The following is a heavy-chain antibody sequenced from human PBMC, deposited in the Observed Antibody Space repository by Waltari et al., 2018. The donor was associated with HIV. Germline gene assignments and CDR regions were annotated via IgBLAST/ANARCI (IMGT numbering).Heavy chain of an antibody. V-gene: IGHV1-2*02. CDR3: AVEEYYDTLTGPSRGMDV. J-gene: IGHJ6*02. D-gene: IGHD3-9*01. CDR1: GYTLPGYS. CDR2: INPYSGVT. Sequence: QVQLVQSGAEVKKPGASVKVSCKASGYTLPGYSMNWVRQAPGQGLEWMGWINPYSGVTNYAQKFQGRVTMTRDTSISTAYMELSRLRSDDTAVYYCAVEEYYDTLTGPSRGMDVWGQGTTVTVSS.